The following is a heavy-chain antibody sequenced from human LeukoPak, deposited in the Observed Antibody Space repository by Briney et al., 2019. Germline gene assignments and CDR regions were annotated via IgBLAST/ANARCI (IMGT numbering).Heavy chain of an antibody. CDR3: AREGGSCTSNSCSDYFDY. J-gene: IGHJ4*02. V-gene: IGHV3-23*01. Sequence: GGSLRLSCTASGFTFYDYAMSWVRQAPGKGLEWVSTISGGGGSTHYADSVKGRFTISRDNSKDTVFLQMNNLRVEDTAIYYCAREGGSCTSNSCSDYFDYWGQGTLVTVSS. CDR1: GFTFYDYA. CDR2: ISGGGGST. D-gene: IGHD5-12*01.